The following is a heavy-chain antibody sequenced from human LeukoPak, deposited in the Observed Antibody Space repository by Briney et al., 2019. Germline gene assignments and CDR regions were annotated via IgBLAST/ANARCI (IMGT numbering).Heavy chain of an antibody. CDR3: ARHHPKGYSSAWYYFDF. CDR1: GGSISPYY. J-gene: IGHJ4*02. V-gene: IGHV4-59*08. CDR2: IYYTGDT. Sequence: SETLSLTCSVSGGSISPYYWSWIRQPPGKGMEWTAYIYYTGDTNYNPSLKSRVTISVDTSKNQFSLTLSSVTAADTAVYYCARHHPKGYSSAWYYFDFWGQGSLVTVSS. D-gene: IGHD6-13*01.